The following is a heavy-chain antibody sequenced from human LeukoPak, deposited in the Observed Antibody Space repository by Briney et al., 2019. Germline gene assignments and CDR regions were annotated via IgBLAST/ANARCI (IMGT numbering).Heavy chain of an antibody. D-gene: IGHD4-11*01. CDR2: ISAYNGNT. CDR3: ARGKDPVAVTAPNWFDP. CDR1: GGTFSSYG. Sequence: ASVEVSCKASGGTFSSYGISWVRQAPGQGLEWMGWISAYNGNTNYAQKLQGRVTMTTDTSTSTAYMELRSLRSDDTAVYYCARGKDPVAVTAPNWFDPWGQGTLVTVSS. V-gene: IGHV1-18*01. J-gene: IGHJ5*02.